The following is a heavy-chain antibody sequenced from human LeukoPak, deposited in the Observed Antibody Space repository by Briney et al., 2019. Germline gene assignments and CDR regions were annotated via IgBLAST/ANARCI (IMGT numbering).Heavy chain of an antibody. Sequence: PGRSLTLSCAASRFTISNYAMHWIRQPPGKGLEWVADISYDGSDKFYADSVKGRFTVSRDKSNNSLYLQMNSLRLEDTAVYQCVREPYFDSSGEPGGEGTLVTVS. CDR1: RFTISNYA. CDR2: ISYDGSDK. CDR3: VREPYFDSSGEP. V-gene: IGHV3-30*04. J-gene: IGHJ4*02. D-gene: IGHD3-22*01.